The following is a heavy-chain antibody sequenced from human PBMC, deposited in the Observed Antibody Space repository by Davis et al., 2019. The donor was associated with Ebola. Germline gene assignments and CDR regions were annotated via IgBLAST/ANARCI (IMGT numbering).Heavy chain of an antibody. V-gene: IGHV3-11*01. CDR3: ARDLRGSGSFWKSYYYYGMDV. CDR2: MSSSGSTI. Sequence: GESLKISCAASGFTFSSYAMSWIRQAPGKGLEWVSYMSSSGSTIYYADSVKGRFTISRDNAKKSLYLQMNSLRAEDTAVYYCARDLRGSGSFWKSYYYYGMDVWGQGTTVTVSS. CDR1: GFTFSSYA. J-gene: IGHJ6*02. D-gene: IGHD3-10*01.